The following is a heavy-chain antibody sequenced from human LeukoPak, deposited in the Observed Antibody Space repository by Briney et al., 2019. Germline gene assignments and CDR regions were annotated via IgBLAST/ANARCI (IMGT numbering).Heavy chain of an antibody. CDR1: GNYW. CDR2: INSDGSWT. V-gene: IGHV3-74*01. CDR3: VSFYETY. D-gene: IGHD2/OR15-2a*01. Sequence: GGSLRLSCAASGNYWMHWVRQAPGKGLVWVSHINSDGSWTSYADSVKGRFTISKDNAKNTVYLQMNSLRAEDMAVYYCVSFYETYWGRGTLVTVSS. J-gene: IGHJ4*02.